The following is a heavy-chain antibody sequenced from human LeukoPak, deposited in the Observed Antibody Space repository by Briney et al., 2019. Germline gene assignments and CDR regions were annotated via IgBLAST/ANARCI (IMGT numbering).Heavy chain of an antibody. D-gene: IGHD3-3*01. CDR1: GFTFSSYA. CDR3: AARRGYYHYMDV. V-gene: IGHV3-23*01. CDR2: ISNTGSNT. J-gene: IGHJ6*03. Sequence: PGGSLRLSCATSGFTFSSYAVAWVRQAPGKGLEWVSSISNTGSNTYYADSVKGRFTISRDNSKNTLSLQMNSLTAEDTAVYYCAARRGYYHYMDVWSKGTTVTVSS.